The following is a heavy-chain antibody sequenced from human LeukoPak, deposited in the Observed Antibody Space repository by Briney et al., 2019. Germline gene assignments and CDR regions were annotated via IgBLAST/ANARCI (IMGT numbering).Heavy chain of an antibody. Sequence: SETLSLTCAVYGGSFSGYYWSWIRQPPGKGLEWIGEINHSGSTNYNPSLKSRVTISVDTSKNQFSLKLSSVTAEDTAVYYCARGVIRQQLVQLRYFQHWGQGTLVTVSS. V-gene: IGHV4-34*01. CDR3: ARGVIRQQLVQLRYFQH. CDR1: GGSFSGYY. D-gene: IGHD6-13*01. CDR2: INHSGST. J-gene: IGHJ1*01.